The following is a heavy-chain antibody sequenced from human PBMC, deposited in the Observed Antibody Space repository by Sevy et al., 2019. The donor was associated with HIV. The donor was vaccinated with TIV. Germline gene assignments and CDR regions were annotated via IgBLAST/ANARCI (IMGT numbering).Heavy chain of an antibody. D-gene: IGHD5-12*01. J-gene: IGHJ4*02. CDR1: GGSIRSGRYY. Sequence: SETLSLTCTVSGGSIRSGRYYWTWNGQPAGKGLEWIGRSFPSGASNFNPSMMSRDSMSIDTSKKQFSLRLTAVTAADTAVYYCARGEGDGYNYGYFDSWGPGTLVTVSS. CDR2: SFPSGAS. CDR3: ARGEGDGYNYGYFDS. V-gene: IGHV4-61*02.